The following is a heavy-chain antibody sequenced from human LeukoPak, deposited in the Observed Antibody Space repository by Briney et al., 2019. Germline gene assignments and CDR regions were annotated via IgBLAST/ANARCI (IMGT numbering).Heavy chain of an antibody. D-gene: IGHD3-22*01. Sequence: SSETLSLTCAVSGGSISSGGYSWSWIRQPPGKGLEWIGYIYHSGSTYYNPSLKSRVTISVDRSKNQFSPKLSSVTAADTAVYYCARGMTYYYDSSGYSFDYWGQGTLVTVSS. CDR1: GGSISSGGYS. CDR2: IYHSGST. V-gene: IGHV4-30-2*01. J-gene: IGHJ4*02. CDR3: ARGMTYYYDSSGYSFDY.